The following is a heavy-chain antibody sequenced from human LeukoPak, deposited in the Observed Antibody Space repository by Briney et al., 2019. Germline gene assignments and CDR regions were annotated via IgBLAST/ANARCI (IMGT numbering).Heavy chain of an antibody. CDR1: RGTFSSYA. Sequence: SVKVSCKASRGTFSSYAISWVRQAPGQGLEWRGRIIPILGIANYAQKFQGGVTITADKSTSTAYMELSSLRSEDTAVYYCARERLVAARYYYYGMDVWGQGTTVTVSS. CDR3: ARERLVAARYYYYGMDV. V-gene: IGHV1-69*04. J-gene: IGHJ6*02. CDR2: IIPILGIA. D-gene: IGHD2-15*01.